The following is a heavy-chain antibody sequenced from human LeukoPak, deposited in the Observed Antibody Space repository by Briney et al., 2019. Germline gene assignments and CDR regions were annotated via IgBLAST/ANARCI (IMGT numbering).Heavy chain of an antibody. CDR3: ANVLLSGRLGELSSPLDY. D-gene: IGHD3-16*02. J-gene: IGHJ4*02. CDR1: GFTFSSYG. Sequence: GGSLRLSCAASGFTFSSYGMHWVRQAPGKGLEWVAVISYDGSNKYYADSVKGRFTISRDNSKNTLYLQMNSLRAEDTAVYYCANVLLSGRLGELSSPLDYWGQGTLVTVSS. V-gene: IGHV3-30*18. CDR2: ISYDGSNK.